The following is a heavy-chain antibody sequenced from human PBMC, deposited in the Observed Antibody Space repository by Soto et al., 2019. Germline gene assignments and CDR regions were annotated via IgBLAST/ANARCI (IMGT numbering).Heavy chain of an antibody. V-gene: IGHV1-69*02. D-gene: IGHD1-1*01. Sequence: QVQLVQSGAEVKKPGSSVKVSCKASGGTFSTYTISWVRQAPGQGLEWLGRIIPLFGLPNHAQKFQDRVTITADKSTDTGYLEMNSLIPEDTAVYYCAFDVQTGVVYFDNWGQGTLVTVSS. CDR2: IIPLFGLP. CDR3: AFDVQTGVVYFDN. J-gene: IGHJ4*02. CDR1: GGTFSTYT.